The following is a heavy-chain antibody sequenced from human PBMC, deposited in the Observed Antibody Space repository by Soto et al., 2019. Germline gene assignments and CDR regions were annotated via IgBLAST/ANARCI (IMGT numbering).Heavy chain of an antibody. CDR1: GFTFSSYS. J-gene: IGHJ5*02. CDR3: ARVPSGDGNNWFDP. Sequence: GGSLRLSCAASGFTFSSYSMNWVRQAPGKGLEWVSSISSSSSYIYYADSVKGRFTISRDNAKNSLYLQMNSLRAEDTAVYYCARVPSGDGNNWFDPWGQGTLVTVSS. D-gene: IGHD4-17*01. CDR2: ISSSSSYI. V-gene: IGHV3-21*01.